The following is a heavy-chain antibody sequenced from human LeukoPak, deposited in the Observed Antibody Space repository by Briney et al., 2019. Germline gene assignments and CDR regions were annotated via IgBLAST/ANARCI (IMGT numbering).Heavy chain of an antibody. D-gene: IGHD3-10*01. J-gene: IGHJ5*02. CDR1: GDSIGTSNSY. V-gene: IGHV4-39*01. CDR2: IYYSGNT. CDR3: ARQPRGYYGSGSYAHNWFDP. Sequence: SETLSLTCTVSGDSIGTSNSYWGWIRQPPGKGLEWIGSIYYSGNTYYNASLKSRVTISVDTSKNQFSLKLSSVTAADTAVYYCARQPRGYYGSGSYAHNWFDPWGQGTLVTVSS.